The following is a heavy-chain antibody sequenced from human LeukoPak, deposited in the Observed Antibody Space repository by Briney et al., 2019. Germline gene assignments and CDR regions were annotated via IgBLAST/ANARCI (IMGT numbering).Heavy chain of an antibody. V-gene: IGHV4-39*07. CDR3: ARVRGVVVPAAIRAGFDP. D-gene: IGHD2-2*01. J-gene: IGHJ5*02. CDR1: GGSISSSSYY. CDR2: IYHSGST. Sequence: PSETLSLTCTVSGGSISSSSYYWGWIRQPPGKGLEWIGSIYHSGSTYYNPSLKSRVTISVDTSKNQFSLKLSSVTAADTAVYYCARVRGVVVPAAIRAGFDPWGQGTLVTVSS.